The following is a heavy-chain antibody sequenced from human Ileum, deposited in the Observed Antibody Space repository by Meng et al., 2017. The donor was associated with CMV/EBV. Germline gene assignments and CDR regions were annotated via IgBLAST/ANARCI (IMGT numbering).Heavy chain of an antibody. CDR3: ARDYWGYDY. Sequence: QLQVQESGPGLVKPSETLSLTCNVSGGSISSRTHYWGWIRQPPGKGLEWIGTIYYSGATYYNPSLKSRVTISVDTSKNQFSLKLSSVTAADTAVYYCARDYWGYDYWGQGTLVTVSS. CDR2: IYYSGAT. V-gene: IGHV4-39*07. CDR1: GGSISSRTHY. D-gene: IGHD7-27*01. J-gene: IGHJ4*02.